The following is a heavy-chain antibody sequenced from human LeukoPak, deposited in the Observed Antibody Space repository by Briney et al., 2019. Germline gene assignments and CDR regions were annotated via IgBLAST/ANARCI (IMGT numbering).Heavy chain of an antibody. J-gene: IGHJ3*02. CDR1: GYDFTGYW. CDR3: ARLATFGDGFDI. V-gene: IGHV5-10-1*01. D-gene: IGHD5-12*01. Sequence: GESLKISCKGSGYDFTGYWISWVRKMAGKGLECMGRIDPRGSYTNYSPSFERHVTVSADKSINTAYLQWSSLKASDTAIYYCARLATFGDGFDIWGQGTMATVSS. CDR2: IDPRGSYT.